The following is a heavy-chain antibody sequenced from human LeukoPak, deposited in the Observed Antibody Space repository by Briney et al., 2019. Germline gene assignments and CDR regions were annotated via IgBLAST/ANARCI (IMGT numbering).Heavy chain of an antibody. V-gene: IGHV1-8*01. CDR1: XXSXD. J-gene: IGHJ4*02. Sequence: XXSXDINXXRQAAGQXLEWMGWMNPNSGNTRYAQKFQGTVTMTRNTSISTAYMELSSLRSEDTAVYYCARATYSGYDWGQGTLVTVSS. CDR2: MNPNSGNT. D-gene: IGHD5-12*01. CDR3: ARATYSGYD.